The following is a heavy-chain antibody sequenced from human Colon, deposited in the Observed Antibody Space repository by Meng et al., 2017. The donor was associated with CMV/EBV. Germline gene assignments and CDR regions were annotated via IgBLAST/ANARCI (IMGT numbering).Heavy chain of an antibody. CDR1: GGSISSYY. Sequence: SETLSLTCTVSGGSISSYYWSWIRQPPGKGLEWIGYIYYSGSTNYNPSLKSRVTISVDTSKNQFSLKLSSVTAADTAVYYCARGDFWSGYSDAFDLWGQGTMVTVSS. CDR2: IYYSGST. V-gene: IGHV4-59*01. CDR3: ARGDFWSGYSDAFDL. D-gene: IGHD3-3*01. J-gene: IGHJ3*01.